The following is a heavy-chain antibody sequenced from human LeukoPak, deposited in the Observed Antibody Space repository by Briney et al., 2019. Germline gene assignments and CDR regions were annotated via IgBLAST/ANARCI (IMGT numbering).Heavy chain of an antibody. V-gene: IGHV3-23*01. J-gene: IGHJ4*02. Sequence: GGSLRLSCAASGFSFANYGMAWVRQSPGKGLEWVSAITGPADRTYYADSVRGRFTISRDNSKNTLYLQMNSLRAEDTAVYYCASMNGYFEYWGQGTLLTVLS. CDR3: ASMNGYFEY. D-gene: IGHD1-1*01. CDR2: ITGPADRT. CDR1: GFSFANYG.